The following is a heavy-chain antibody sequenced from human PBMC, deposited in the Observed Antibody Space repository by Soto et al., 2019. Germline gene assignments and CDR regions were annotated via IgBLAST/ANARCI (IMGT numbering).Heavy chain of an antibody. J-gene: IGHJ6*03. CDR1: GYTFTSYA. CDR2: INAGNGNT. Sequence: ASVKVSCKASGYTFTSYAMHWVRQAPGQRLEWMGWINAGNGNTKYSQKFQGRVTITRDTSASTAYMELSSLRSEDTAVYYCATPGYCSSTSCHAQGYYMDVWGKGTTVTVS. D-gene: IGHD2-2*01. V-gene: IGHV1-3*01. CDR3: ATPGYCSSTSCHAQGYYMDV.